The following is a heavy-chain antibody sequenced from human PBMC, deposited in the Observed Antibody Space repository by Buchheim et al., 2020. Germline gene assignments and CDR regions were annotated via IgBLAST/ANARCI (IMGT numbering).Heavy chain of an antibody. CDR3: ARDAGYCSTTSCYYCGMDV. CDR2: IVSSSSYL. Sequence: EVQLVESGGGLVKPGGSLRLSCAASGFTFSSYTMNWVRQAPGKGLEWVSSIVSSSSYLYYADSVKGRSTISRDNAKNSLYLQMNSLRAEDTAVYYCARDAGYCSTTSCYYCGMDVWGQGTT. J-gene: IGHJ6*02. D-gene: IGHD2-2*01. V-gene: IGHV3-21*01. CDR1: GFTFSSYT.